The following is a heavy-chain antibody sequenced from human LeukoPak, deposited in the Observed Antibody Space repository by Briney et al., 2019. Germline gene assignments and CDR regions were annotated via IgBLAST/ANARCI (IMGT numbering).Heavy chain of an antibody. CDR3: AREGDSSSWYHWPTGKGPYFDY. D-gene: IGHD6-13*01. CDR2: IIPIFGTA. CDR1: GGTFSSYA. J-gene: IGHJ4*02. Sequence: SVKVSCKASGGTFSSYAISWVRQAPGQGLEWMGGIIPIFGTANYAQKFQGRVTITADESTSTAYMELSSLRSEDTAVYYCAREGDSSSWYHWPTGKGPYFDYWGQGTLVTVSS. V-gene: IGHV1-69*13.